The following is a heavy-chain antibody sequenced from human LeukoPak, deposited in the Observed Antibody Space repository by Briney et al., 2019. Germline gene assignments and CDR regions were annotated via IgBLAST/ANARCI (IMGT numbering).Heavy chain of an antibody. CDR2: INSDGYST. V-gene: IGHV3-74*01. CDR3: ARDGSSWSNWLDP. Sequence: GESLRLSCAASGFTFSSFWMHWVRQAPGKGLVWVSVINSDGYSTNYADSVKGRFTISRDNVKNTLYLQMNSLRAEDTAVYYCARDGSSWSNWLDPWGQGTLVTVSS. CDR1: GFTFSSFW. J-gene: IGHJ5*02. D-gene: IGHD6-13*01.